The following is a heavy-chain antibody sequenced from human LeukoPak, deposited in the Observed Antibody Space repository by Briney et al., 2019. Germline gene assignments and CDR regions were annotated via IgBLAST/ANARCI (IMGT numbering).Heavy chain of an antibody. V-gene: IGHV4-59*01. CDR2: IYYSGST. Sequence: SETLSLTCTVSGGSISSYYWSWIRQPPGKGLEWIGYIYYSGSTNYNPSLKSRVTISVDTSKNQFSLKLSSVTAADTAVYYCASATGDILTGYKNAAFDIWGQGTMVTVSS. D-gene: IGHD3-9*01. CDR1: GGSISSYY. J-gene: IGHJ3*02. CDR3: ASATGDILTGYKNAAFDI.